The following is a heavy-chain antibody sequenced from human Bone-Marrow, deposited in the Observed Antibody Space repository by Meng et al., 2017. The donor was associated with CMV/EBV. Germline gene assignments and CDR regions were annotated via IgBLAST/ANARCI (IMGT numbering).Heavy chain of an antibody. Sequence: GESLKISCAASGFTFSSYSMNWVRQAPGKGLEWVSSISSSSSYIYYADSVKGRFTISRDNSKNTLYLQMNSLRAEDTAVYYCAKEMRGFLEWDYCDYWGQGKLVNVDS. V-gene: IGHV3-21*01. J-gene: IGHJ4*02. CDR1: GFTFSSYS. D-gene: IGHD3-3*01. CDR2: ISSSSSYI. CDR3: AKEMRGFLEWDYCDY.